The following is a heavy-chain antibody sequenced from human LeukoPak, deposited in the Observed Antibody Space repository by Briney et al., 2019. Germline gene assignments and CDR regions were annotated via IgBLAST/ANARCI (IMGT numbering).Heavy chain of an antibody. J-gene: IGHJ4*02. CDR1: GGTFSSYA. CDR2: IIPIFGTA. D-gene: IGHD2-8*01. V-gene: IGHV1-69*05. Sequence: VASVKVSCKASGGTFSSYAISWVRQAPGQGLEWMGGIIPIFGTANYAQKFQGRVTITTDESTSTAYMELSSLRSEDTAVYYCAVEGIVLGIHYWGQGTLVTVSS. CDR3: AVEGIVLGIHY.